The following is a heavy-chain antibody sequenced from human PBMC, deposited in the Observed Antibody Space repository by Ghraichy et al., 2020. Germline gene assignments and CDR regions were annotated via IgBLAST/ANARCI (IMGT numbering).Heavy chain of an antibody. CDR3: ARGGSYYYDSSGYYYGY. V-gene: IGHV1-8*01. CDR2: MNPNSGNT. J-gene: IGHJ4*02. CDR1: GYTFTSYD. D-gene: IGHD3-22*01. Sequence: ASVKVSCKASGYTFTSYDINWVRQATGQGLEWMGWMNPNSGNTGYAQKFQGRVTMARNTSISTAYMELSSLRSEDTAVYYCARGGSYYYDSSGYYYGYWGQGTLVTVSS.